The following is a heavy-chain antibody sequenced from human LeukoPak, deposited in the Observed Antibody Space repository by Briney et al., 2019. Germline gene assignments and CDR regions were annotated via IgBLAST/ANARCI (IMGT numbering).Heavy chain of an antibody. J-gene: IGHJ6*02. Sequence: GRSLRLSCAASGFTFSTYSMNWVRQAPGKWLEWVSYISSRRSPIYYADCVKGGFTISRDKSKNTRYLQMISLRAEDTAVYYCARDMSPTYYYDSSGYYHAYYYYGMDVWGQGTTVTVSS. D-gene: IGHD3-22*01. CDR3: ARDMSPTYYYDSSGYYHAYYYYGMDV. CDR1: GFTFSTYS. V-gene: IGHV3-48*01. CDR2: ISSRRSPI.